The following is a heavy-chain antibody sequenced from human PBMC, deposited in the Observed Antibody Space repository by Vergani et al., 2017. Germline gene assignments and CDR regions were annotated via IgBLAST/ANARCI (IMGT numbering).Heavy chain of an antibody. CDR1: GGSVRTSIGSY. CDR2: IFSSGTT. Sequence: QVQLQESGPGLVKPSQTLSLSCTVSGGSVRTSIGSYWTWIRQPAGKTLEWIGEIFSSGTTNYNPSFKNRVTMSVDTSKNLFSLKLYSVTAADTAVYYCARGSRAEGGSGPDKWGQGTLVTVSS. CDR3: ARGSRAEGGSGPDK. J-gene: IGHJ4*02. D-gene: IGHD6-13*01. V-gene: IGHV4-61*02.